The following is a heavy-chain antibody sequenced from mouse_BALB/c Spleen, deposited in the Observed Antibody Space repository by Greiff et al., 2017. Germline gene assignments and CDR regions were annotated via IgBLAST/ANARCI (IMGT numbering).Heavy chain of an antibody. CDR1: GFTFSSYT. CDR2: ISNGGGST. V-gene: IGHV5-12-2*01. J-gene: IGHJ4*01. Sequence: EVMLVESGGGLVQPGGSLKLSCAASGFTFSSYTMSWVRQTPEKRLEWVAYISNGGGSTYYPDTVKGRFTISRDNAKNTLYLQMSNLKSEDTAMYYCARLDYYYYGSTYAMDYWGQGTSVTVSS. CDR3: ARLDYYYYGSTYAMDY. D-gene: IGHD1-1*01.